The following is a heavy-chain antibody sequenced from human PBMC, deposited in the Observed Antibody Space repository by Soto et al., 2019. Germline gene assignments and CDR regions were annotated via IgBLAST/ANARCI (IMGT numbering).Heavy chain of an antibody. CDR1: GFTFSNSG. Sequence: QVQLVESGGGVVQPGRSLRLSCAASGFTFSNSGIHWVRQAPGKGLEWVAVTSYDGSDKYYADCVKGRFTISRDNSKKTVYLQMDSLRTKNTAVYYCARTRRTVTIWDAFAIWGQGTMVTVSS. V-gene: IGHV3-30*03. CDR2: TSYDGSDK. D-gene: IGHD4-17*01. CDR3: ARTRRTVTIWDAFAI. J-gene: IGHJ3*02.